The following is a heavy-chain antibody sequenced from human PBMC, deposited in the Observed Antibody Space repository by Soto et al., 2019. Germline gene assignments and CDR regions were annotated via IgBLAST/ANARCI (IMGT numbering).Heavy chain of an antibody. Sequence: QVQLVQSGAEVKEPGSSVKVSCKASGGTFSSYSFSWVRQAPGQGLEWMGGFSPILGTTNYAQNFLVRVTITADEFTSTVYLELSSLRPEDTDVYYCARGVTSGSCPPFDLWGQGTLVTVSS. V-gene: IGHV1-69*11. CDR3: ARGVTSGSCPPFDL. J-gene: IGHJ4*02. CDR1: GGTFSSYS. D-gene: IGHD1-26*01. CDR2: FSPILGTT.